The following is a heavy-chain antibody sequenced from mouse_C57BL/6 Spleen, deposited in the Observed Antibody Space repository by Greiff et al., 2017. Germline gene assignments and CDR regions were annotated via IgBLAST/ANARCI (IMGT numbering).Heavy chain of an antibody. J-gene: IGHJ4*01. D-gene: IGHD3-2*02. CDR2: IYPGSGST. CDR3: ARDSSGLYAMDY. V-gene: IGHV1-55*01. CDR1: GYTFTSSW. Sequence: QVQLQQPGAELVKPGASVKMSCKASGYTFTSSWITWVKQRPGQGLEWLGDIYPGSGSTNYNEKFKSKTTLTVDTSSSTAYMQLSSLTSEDTAVYYCARDSSGLYAMDYWGQGTSVTVSS.